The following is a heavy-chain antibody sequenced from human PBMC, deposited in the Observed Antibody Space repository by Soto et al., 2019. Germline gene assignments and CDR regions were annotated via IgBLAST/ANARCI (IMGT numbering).Heavy chain of an antibody. J-gene: IGHJ4*02. Sequence: GGSLRLSCAASGFTFSSYAMHWVRQAPGKGLEWVAVISYDGSNKYYADSVKGRFTISRDNSKNTLYLQMNSLRAEDTAVYYCAIDSSGWKALDYWGQGTLVTVSS. CDR2: ISYDGSNK. CDR1: GFTFSSYA. CDR3: AIDSSGWKALDY. D-gene: IGHD6-19*01. V-gene: IGHV3-30-3*01.